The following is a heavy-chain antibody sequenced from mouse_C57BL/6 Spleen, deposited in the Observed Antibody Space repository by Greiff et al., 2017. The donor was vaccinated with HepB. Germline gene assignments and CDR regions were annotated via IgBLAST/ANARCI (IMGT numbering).Heavy chain of an antibody. Sequence: QVQLQQPGAELVKPGASVKMSCKASGYTFTSYWITWVKQRPGQGLEWIGDIYPGSGSTNYNEKFKSKATLTVDTSSSTAYMQLSSLTSEDSAVYYCARPGSSYGYAMDYWGQGTSVTVSS. J-gene: IGHJ4*01. CDR1: GYTFTSYW. V-gene: IGHV1-55*01. D-gene: IGHD1-1*01. CDR3: ARPGSSYGYAMDY. CDR2: IYPGSGST.